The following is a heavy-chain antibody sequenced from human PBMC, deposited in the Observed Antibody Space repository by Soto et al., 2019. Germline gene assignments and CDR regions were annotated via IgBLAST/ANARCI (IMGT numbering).Heavy chain of an antibody. CDR1: GFTFSTYS. J-gene: IGHJ4*02. CDR3: AREMLTANY. D-gene: IGHD3-16*01. V-gene: IGHV3-48*02. CDR2: IDSRSGTI. Sequence: GSLSLSCAASGFTFSTYSMNWVRQAPGKGLEWVSYIDSRSGTIYYADSVKGRFTISRDSAKNTLYLQMNSLRDEDTAVYYCAREMLTANYWGQGALVTVSS.